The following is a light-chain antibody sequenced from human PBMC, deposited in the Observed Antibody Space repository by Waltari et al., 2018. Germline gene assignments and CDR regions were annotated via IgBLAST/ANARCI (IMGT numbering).Light chain of an antibody. Sequence: SCRASQCVNRALTWYQLKPGQAPRLLIYGASNRSTGIPDSFSGSGSGTDFSLTISRLEPEDFAVYYCQHFVRLPVTFGQGTKVEIK. V-gene: IGKV3-20*01. CDR1: QCVNRA. J-gene: IGKJ1*01. CDR3: QHFVRLPVT. CDR2: GAS.